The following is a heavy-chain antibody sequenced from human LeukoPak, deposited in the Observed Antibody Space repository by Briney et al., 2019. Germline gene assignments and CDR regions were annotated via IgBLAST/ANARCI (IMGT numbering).Heavy chain of an antibody. D-gene: IGHD6-13*01. CDR1: GYTFTSYD. CDR2: MNPNSGNT. J-gene: IGHJ4*02. V-gene: IGHV1-8*01. CDR3: ATVKSVPRRAAGMGGYFDY. Sequence: ASVKVSCKASGYTFTSYDINWVRQATGQGLEWMGWMNPNSGNTGYAQKFQGRVTMTRNTSISTAYMELSSLRSEDTAVYYCATVKSVPRRAAGMGGYFDYWGQGTLVTVSS.